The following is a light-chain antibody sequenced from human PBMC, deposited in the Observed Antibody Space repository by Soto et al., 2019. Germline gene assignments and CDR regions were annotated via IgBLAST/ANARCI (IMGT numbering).Light chain of an antibody. CDR2: GAS. Sequence: EIVMTQSPATLSVSPGERATLSCRASQSVSNNLAWYQKKPGQAPRLLIYGASTRATGIPARFSGSASGTEFTLTISSLQSEDFAVYYCQQYNNWWTFGQGTKVEIK. V-gene: IGKV3-15*01. CDR3: QQYNNWWT. J-gene: IGKJ1*01. CDR1: QSVSNN.